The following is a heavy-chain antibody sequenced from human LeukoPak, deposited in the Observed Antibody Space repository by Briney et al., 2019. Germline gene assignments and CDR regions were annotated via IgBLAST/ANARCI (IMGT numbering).Heavy chain of an antibody. CDR1: GFTFSSYS. CDR2: ISSSSSYV. V-gene: IGHV3-21*01. D-gene: IGHD6-13*01. Sequence: GGSLRLSCAASGFTFSSYSMNWVRQAPGKGLEWVSSISSSSSYVYYADSVKGRFTISRDNAKNSLYLQMNSLRAEDTAVYYCARDRQQLVDYWGQGTLVTVSS. J-gene: IGHJ4*02. CDR3: ARDRQQLVDY.